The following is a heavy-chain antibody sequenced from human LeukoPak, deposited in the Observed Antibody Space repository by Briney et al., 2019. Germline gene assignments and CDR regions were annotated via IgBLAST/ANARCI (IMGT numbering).Heavy chain of an antibody. V-gene: IGHV3-48*04. CDR3: ARDGRLLWFGEYDY. CDR2: ISSSGSTI. D-gene: IGHD3-10*01. Sequence: GGSLRLSCAASGFTFSSYWMSWVRQAPGKGLEWVSYISSSGSTIYYADSVKGRFTISRDNAKNSLYLQMNSLRAEDTAVYYCARDGRLLWFGEYDYWGQGTLVTVSS. J-gene: IGHJ4*02. CDR1: GFTFSSYW.